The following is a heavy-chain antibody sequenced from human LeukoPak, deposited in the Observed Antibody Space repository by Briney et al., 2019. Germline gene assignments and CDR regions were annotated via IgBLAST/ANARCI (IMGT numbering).Heavy chain of an antibody. V-gene: IGHV4-39*07. CDR1: GGSISSSSYY. D-gene: IGHD3-10*01. Sequence: SETLSLTCTVSGGSISSSSYYWGWIRQPPGKGLEWLGSIYYSGSTYYNPSLKSRVTISVDTSKNQFSLKLSSVTAADTAVYYCARVFVYYGSGNKMNWFDPWGQGTLVTVSS. J-gene: IGHJ5*02. CDR2: IYYSGST. CDR3: ARVFVYYGSGNKMNWFDP.